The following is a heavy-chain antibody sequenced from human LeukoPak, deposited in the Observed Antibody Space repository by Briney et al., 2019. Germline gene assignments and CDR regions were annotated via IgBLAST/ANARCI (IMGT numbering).Heavy chain of an antibody. J-gene: IGHJ6*02. Sequence: SETLSLTCTVSGGSISSSSYYWGWIRQPPGKGLEWIGSIYYSGSTYYNPSLKSRVTISADTSKNQFSLKLSSVTAADTAVYYCARREGGVAVADKYYYGMDVWGQGTTVTVSS. CDR2: IYYSGST. D-gene: IGHD6-19*01. V-gene: IGHV4-39*01. CDR1: GGSISSSSYY. CDR3: ARREGGVAVADKYYYGMDV.